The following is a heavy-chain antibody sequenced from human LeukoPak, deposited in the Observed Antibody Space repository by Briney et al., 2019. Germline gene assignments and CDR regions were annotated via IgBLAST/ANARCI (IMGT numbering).Heavy chain of an antibody. CDR1: EFSFPNYA. V-gene: IGHV3-23*01. J-gene: IGHJ4*02. CDR3: ARAYYYDSSGYYAPSDY. Sequence: GGSLRLSCVGSEFSFPNYAMSWVRQAPGRGLEWVSSISGSGGGTYYADSVKGRFTISRDNSKNTLYLQMNSLRAEDTAVYYCARAYYYDSSGYYAPSDYWGQGTLVTVSS. CDR2: ISGSGGGT. D-gene: IGHD3-22*01.